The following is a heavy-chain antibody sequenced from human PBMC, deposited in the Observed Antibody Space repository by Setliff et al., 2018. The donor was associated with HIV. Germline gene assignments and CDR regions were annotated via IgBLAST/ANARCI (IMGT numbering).Heavy chain of an antibody. CDR3: ARGSGSYSMLAFDI. D-gene: IGHD1-26*01. CDR1: GGSISSGGYY. Sequence: ASETLSLTCTVSGGSISSGGYYWSWIRQHPGKGLEWIGYIYYSGSTYYNPSLKSRVTISVDTSKNQFSLKLSSVTAADTAVYYCARGSGSYSMLAFDIWGQGTMVTVSS. V-gene: IGHV4-31*03. J-gene: IGHJ3*02. CDR2: IYYSGST.